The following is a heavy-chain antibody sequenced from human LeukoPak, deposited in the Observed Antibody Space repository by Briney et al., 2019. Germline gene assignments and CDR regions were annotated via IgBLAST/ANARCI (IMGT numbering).Heavy chain of an antibody. J-gene: IGHJ4*02. CDR2: IYYSGST. V-gene: IGHV4-59*01. CDR1: GGSISTYY. D-gene: IGHD6-13*01. CDR3: ARGGIAAFHFDY. Sequence: SETLSLTCTASGGSISTYYWSWIRQPPGKGLEWIGYIYYSGSTNYNPSLKSRVTVSVDTSKNQFSLKLSSVTAADTAVYYCARGGIAAFHFDYWGQGTLVTVSS.